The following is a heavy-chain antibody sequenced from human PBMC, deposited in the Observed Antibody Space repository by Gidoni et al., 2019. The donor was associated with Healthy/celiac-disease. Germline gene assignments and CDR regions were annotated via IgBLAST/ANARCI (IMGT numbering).Heavy chain of an antibody. J-gene: IGHJ5*02. D-gene: IGHD6-19*01. CDR3: ARGSVAGTRGWFDP. CDR2: INHSGST. V-gene: IGHV4-34*01. Sequence: QVQLQQWGSGLLKPSETLSLTCAVYGGSFSGYYWSWIRQPPGKGLEWIGEINHSGSTNYNPSLKSRVTISVDTSKKQFSLKLSSVTAADTAVYYCARGSVAGTRGWFDPWGQGTLVTVSS. CDR1: GGSFSGYY.